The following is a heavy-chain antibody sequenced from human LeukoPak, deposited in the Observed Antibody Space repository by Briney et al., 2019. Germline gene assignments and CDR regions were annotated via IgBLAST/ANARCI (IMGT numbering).Heavy chain of an antibody. D-gene: IGHD1-26*01. J-gene: IGHJ3*02. CDR3: ARDLGHSGSYWGGAFDI. CDR1: GYSISSGYY. Sequence: SETLSLTCTVSGYSISSGYYWGWIRQPPGKGLEWIGSIYHSGNTYYNPSLKSRVTISVDTSKNQFSLKLSSVTAADTAVYYCARDLGHSGSYWGGAFDIWGQGTMVTVSS. V-gene: IGHV4-38-2*02. CDR2: IYHSGNT.